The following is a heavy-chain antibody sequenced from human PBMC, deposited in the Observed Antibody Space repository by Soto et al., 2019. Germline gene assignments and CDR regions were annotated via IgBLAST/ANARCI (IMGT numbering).Heavy chain of an antibody. D-gene: IGHD5-18*01. Sequence: EVQMLQSGGGLIQPGGSLRLSCAASGFTFTNFAMSWVRQAPGKGLEWVSSVTSSGDSAFYADSVRGRCTISRDFSKNTLLLLMNSLRADDTAVYYCARDVKTAHTTMDEAHASDGWGQGTVVTVSS. V-gene: IGHV3-23*01. J-gene: IGHJ3*01. CDR2: VTSSGDSA. CDR1: GFTFTNFA. CDR3: ARDVKTAHTTMDEAHASDG.